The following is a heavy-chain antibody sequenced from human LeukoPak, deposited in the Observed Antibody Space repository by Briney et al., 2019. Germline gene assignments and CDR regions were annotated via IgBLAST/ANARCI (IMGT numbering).Heavy chain of an antibody. J-gene: IGHJ3*02. CDR1: GGSISSYY. V-gene: IGHV4-4*07. CDR2: IYTSGST. D-gene: IGHD3-22*01. CDR3: ASDSSGYYSDAFDI. Sequence: PSETLSLTCTVSGGSISSYYWSWIRQPAGKGLEWIGRIYTSGSTNYNPSLKSRVTMSVDTSKNQFSLKLSSVTAADTAVYYCASDSSGYYSDAFDIWGQGTMVTVSS.